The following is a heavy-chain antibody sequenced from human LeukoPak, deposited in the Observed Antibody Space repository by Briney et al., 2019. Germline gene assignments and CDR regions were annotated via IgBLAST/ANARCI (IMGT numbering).Heavy chain of an antibody. CDR3: AKDPAYCGGDCFSFYDN. CDR2: LYSGGTT. CDR1: GFTVSTNY. J-gene: IGHJ4*02. Sequence: GGSLRLSCAASGFTVSTNYMSWVRQAPGRGLEWVSLLYSGGTTSYADSVKGRFTISSDSSKNTLYLQMNSLRGEDTAVYYCAKDPAYCGGDCFSFYDNWGQGTLVTVSS. D-gene: IGHD2-21*02. V-gene: IGHV3-66*01.